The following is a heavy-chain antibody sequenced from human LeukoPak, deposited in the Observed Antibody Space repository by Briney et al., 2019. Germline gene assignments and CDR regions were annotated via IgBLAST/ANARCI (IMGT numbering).Heavy chain of an antibody. Sequence: GGSLRLSCAASGFTFSSYSMNWVRQAPGKGLEWVSSISRSSSYIYYADSAKGRFTISRDNAKNSLYLQMNSLRAEDTAVYYCARGLMVRGENDAFDIWGQGTMVTVSS. V-gene: IGHV3-21*01. J-gene: IGHJ3*02. CDR3: ARGLMVRGENDAFDI. CDR2: ISRSSSYI. CDR1: GFTFSSYS. D-gene: IGHD3-10*01.